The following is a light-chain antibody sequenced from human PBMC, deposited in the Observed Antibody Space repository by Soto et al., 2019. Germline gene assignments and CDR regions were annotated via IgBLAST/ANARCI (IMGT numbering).Light chain of an antibody. CDR1: SSDVGGYNY. V-gene: IGLV2-14*01. Sequence: QSALTQPASVSGSPGQSVTISCTGTSSDVGGYNYVSWYQQYPDTAPKLVIYDVSNRPSGVSNRFSGSKSGTTASLTISGLQAEDEAVYHCNSYSSSSTPLFGGGTKLTVL. J-gene: IGLJ2*01. CDR3: NSYSSSSTPL. CDR2: DVS.